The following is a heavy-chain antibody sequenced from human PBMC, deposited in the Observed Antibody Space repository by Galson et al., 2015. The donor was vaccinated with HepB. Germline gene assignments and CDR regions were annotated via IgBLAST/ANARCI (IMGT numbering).Heavy chain of an antibody. Sequence: SLRLSCAASGFTFSDYYMSWIRQAPGKGLEWVSYISSSSSYTNYADSVKGRFTISRDNAKNSLYLQMNSLRAEDTAVYYCARDRPIYDSLYGMDVWGQGTTVTVSS. D-gene: IGHD3-3*01. CDR1: GFTFSDYY. CDR3: ARDRPIYDSLYGMDV. V-gene: IGHV3-11*06. J-gene: IGHJ6*02. CDR2: ISSSSSYT.